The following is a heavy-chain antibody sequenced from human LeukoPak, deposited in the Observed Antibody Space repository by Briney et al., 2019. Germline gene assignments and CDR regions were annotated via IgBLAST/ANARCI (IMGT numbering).Heavy chain of an antibody. Sequence: SETLSLTCTVSGGSISSYYWTWIRQPPGEGLEWIGYISYSGSTNYNPSLKSRVTISLDTSKSQFSLKLSSVTAADTAVYYCARHRGAHLYYFYHLGQGTPVTVSS. CDR1: GGSISSYY. V-gene: IGHV4-59*08. CDR3: ARHRGAHLYYFYH. J-gene: IGHJ4*02. D-gene: IGHD1-26*01. CDR2: ISYSGST.